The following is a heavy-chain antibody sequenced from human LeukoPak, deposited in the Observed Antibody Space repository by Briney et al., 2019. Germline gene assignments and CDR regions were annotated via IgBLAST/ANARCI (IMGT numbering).Heavy chain of an antibody. CDR1: GFTFSIYR. D-gene: IGHD5-12*01. Sequence: GGSLRLSCAASGFTFSIYRMHWVRQAPGKGLVWVSRINTDGSSTGYADSVKGRFTISRDNAKNTLYLQMNSLRAEDTAVYYCARDPDGSRSGNGAWGQGTLVTVSS. CDR3: ARDPDGSRSGNGA. CDR2: INTDGSST. V-gene: IGHV3-74*01. J-gene: IGHJ5*02.